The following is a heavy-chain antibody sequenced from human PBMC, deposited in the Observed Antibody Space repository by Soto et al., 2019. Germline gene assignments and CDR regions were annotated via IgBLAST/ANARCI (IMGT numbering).Heavy chain of an antibody. D-gene: IGHD6-25*01. CDR2: MNLYSGNT. J-gene: IGHJ4*02. CDR3: ARRKERSGPHYFDY. CDR1: GYTFTTYD. V-gene: IGHV1-8*01. Sequence: ASVKVSCKASGYTFTTYDISWVRQATGQGLEWMGWMNLYSGNTGYAQKFQGRVTVTRNTSISTVYMELSGLRPDDTAVYYCARRKERSGPHYFDYWGQGSQVTVSS.